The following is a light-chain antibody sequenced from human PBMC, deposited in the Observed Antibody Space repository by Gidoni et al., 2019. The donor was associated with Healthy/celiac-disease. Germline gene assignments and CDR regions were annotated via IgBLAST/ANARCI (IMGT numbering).Light chain of an antibody. CDR2: NAS. Sequence: DIQLPSSPPTLSASVGDRFTITYWASLCISSWLTWYQPKQGKAPKLLIYNASSLESGVPSGFGVSGSGTEFTLTISSLQPDDFATYYCQQNNSYLYTFGEGTKLEIK. J-gene: IGKJ2*01. CDR3: QQNNSYLYT. V-gene: IGKV1-5*01. CDR1: LCISSW.